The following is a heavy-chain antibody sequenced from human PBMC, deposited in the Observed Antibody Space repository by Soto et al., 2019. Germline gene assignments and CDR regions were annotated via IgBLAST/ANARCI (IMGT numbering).Heavy chain of an antibody. D-gene: IGHD2-21*02. CDR3: TTDGGVTAYPLFWA. CDR1: GITFRNAW. J-gene: IGHJ5*02. CDR2: LKSRRDGGTS. V-gene: IGHV3-15*01. Sequence: PGGSLRLSCAASGITFRNAWKGWVRQAPGKGLEWIGRLKSRRDGGTSDYAAPVKGRFSISTDESKNTLYLQMNSLKPEDTAVYYCTTDGGVTAYPLFWAWGQGTLVTVSS.